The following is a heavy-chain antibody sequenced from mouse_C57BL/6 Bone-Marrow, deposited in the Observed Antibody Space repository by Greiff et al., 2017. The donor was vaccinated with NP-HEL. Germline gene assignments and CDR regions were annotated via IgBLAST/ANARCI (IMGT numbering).Heavy chain of an antibody. Sequence: VQLQQSGAELVKPGASVKLSCKASGYAFSSYWMNWVKQRPGKGLEWIGQIYPGDGDTNYNGKFKGKATLSADKSSSTAYMQLSSLTSEDSAVYFCARYGGYPSDWSFDVWGKGTPVTVSS. CDR2: IYPGDGDT. CDR1: GYAFSSYW. D-gene: IGHD1-1*01. V-gene: IGHV1-80*01. CDR3: ARYGGYPSDWSFDV. J-gene: IGHJ1*03.